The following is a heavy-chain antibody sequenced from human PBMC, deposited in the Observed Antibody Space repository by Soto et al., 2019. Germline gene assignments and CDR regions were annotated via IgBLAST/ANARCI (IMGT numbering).Heavy chain of an antibody. CDR3: ARVRSSGWHRRPTLILDF. D-gene: IGHD6-19*01. CDR1: GGSFSGYY. CDR2: INHSGST. J-gene: IGHJ4*02. V-gene: IGHV4-34*01. Sequence: SETLSLTCAVYGGSFSGYYWSWIRQPPGKGLEWIGEINHSGSTNYNPSLKSRVTISVDTSKNQFSLKLSSVTAADTAVYYCARVRSSGWHRRPTLILDFWGQGTLVTVSS.